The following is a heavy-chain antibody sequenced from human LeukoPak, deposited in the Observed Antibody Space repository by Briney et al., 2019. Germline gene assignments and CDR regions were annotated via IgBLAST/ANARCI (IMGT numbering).Heavy chain of an antibody. J-gene: IGHJ3*02. CDR3: ASSLMRDIVVVPAASAAFDI. D-gene: IGHD2-2*01. CDR2: INPNSGGT. Sequence: ASVKVSCKASGYTFTSYYMHWVRQAPRQGLEWMGWINPNSGGTNYAQKFQGRVTMTRDTSISTAYMELSRLRSDDTAVYYCASSLMRDIVVVPAASAAFDIWGQGTMVTVSS. V-gene: IGHV1-2*02. CDR1: GYTFTSYY.